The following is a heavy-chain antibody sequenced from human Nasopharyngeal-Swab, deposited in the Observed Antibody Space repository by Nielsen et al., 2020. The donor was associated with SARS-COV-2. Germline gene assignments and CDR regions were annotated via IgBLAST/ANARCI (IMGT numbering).Heavy chain of an antibody. CDR2: ITSRGDRT. CDR1: GFTFSDYA. J-gene: IGHJ4*02. Sequence: GESLKISCIPSGFTFSDYAMNWVRLAPGKGLEWVASITSRGDRTYYGDSVKGRFTIFRENYKNTLYLQLNSLRAEDTARYYCARFSRCDDDCPSDYWGQGTLVTVSS. D-gene: IGHD2-21*02. CDR3: ARFSRCDDDCPSDY. V-gene: IGHV3-23*01.